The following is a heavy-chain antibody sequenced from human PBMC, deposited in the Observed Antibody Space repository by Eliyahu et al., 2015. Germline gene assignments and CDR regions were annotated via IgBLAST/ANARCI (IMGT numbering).Heavy chain of an antibody. Sequence: SWVRQAPGQGLEWMGGIIPIFGTANYAQKFQGRVTITADESTKTVYMEVRNLRSEDTAVYYCALEGGSSGPRWFDPWGQGSLVTVS. J-gene: IGHJ5*02. CDR3: ALEGGSSGPRWFDP. V-gene: IGHV1-69*01. CDR2: IIPIFGTA. D-gene: IGHD6-19*01.